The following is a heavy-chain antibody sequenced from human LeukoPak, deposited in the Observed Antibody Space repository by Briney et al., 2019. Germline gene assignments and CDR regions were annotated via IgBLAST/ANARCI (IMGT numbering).Heavy chain of an antibody. CDR2: IRGSGGTT. Sequence: GGSLRLSCAASGFTFSSYAMSWVRQAPGKGLEWVSTIRGSGGTTYYADSVKGRFTISRDNSKNTLYLQMNSLRAEDTAVYYCAKDVHYYGSGSYLGGFDYWGQGTLVTVSS. CDR1: GFTFSSYA. CDR3: AKDVHYYGSGSYLGGFDY. V-gene: IGHV3-23*01. J-gene: IGHJ4*02. D-gene: IGHD3-10*01.